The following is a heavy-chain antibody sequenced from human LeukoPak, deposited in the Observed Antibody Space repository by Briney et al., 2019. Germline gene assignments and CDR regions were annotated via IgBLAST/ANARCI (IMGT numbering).Heavy chain of an antibody. Sequence: ASVKVSCKASGYTFTSYDINWVRQATGQGLEWMGWMSPNSGITGYAQKFQGRVTMTRNTAISTAYMELSSLRSEDTAVYYCVRTPPNWGADYWGQGTLVIVSS. CDR2: MSPNSGIT. CDR1: GYTFTSYD. V-gene: IGHV1-8*01. J-gene: IGHJ4*02. D-gene: IGHD7-27*01. CDR3: VRTPPNWGADY.